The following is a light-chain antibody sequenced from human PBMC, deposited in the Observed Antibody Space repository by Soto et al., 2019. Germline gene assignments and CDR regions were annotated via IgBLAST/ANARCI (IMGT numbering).Light chain of an antibody. CDR3: VIYFGIGIHGV. Sequence: QAVVTQEPSFSVSPGRTVTLTCGLTSGSVSTRNYPSWYHQIPGQAPRTLIYNTNTRSSGVPDRFSGSILGNKAALTITGAQAEDESDYYCVIYFGIGIHGVFGGGTKLTVL. CDR2: NTN. J-gene: IGLJ3*02. V-gene: IGLV8-61*01. CDR1: SGSVSTRNY.